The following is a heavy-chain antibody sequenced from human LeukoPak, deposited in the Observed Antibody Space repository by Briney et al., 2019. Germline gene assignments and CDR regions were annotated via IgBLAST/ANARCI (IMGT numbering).Heavy chain of an antibody. CDR1: GGSFSGYY. D-gene: IGHD2-15*01. Sequence: PSETLSLTCAVYGGSFSGYYWSWIRQPPGKGLEWIGEVNHSGSTSYNPSLKSRVTISVDTSKNQFSLKLSSVTAADTAVYYCARWVVAADYYYYMDVWGKGTTVTVSS. CDR3: ARWVVAADYYYYMDV. V-gene: IGHV4-34*01. J-gene: IGHJ6*03. CDR2: VNHSGST.